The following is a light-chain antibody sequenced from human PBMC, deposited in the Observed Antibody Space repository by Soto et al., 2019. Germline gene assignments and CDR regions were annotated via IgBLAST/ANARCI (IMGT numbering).Light chain of an antibody. Sequence: AIQLTQSPSSLSASVGDRVTITCRASQGISSALAWYQQKPGKAPKLLIYDASSLVSGVPSRLSGSGSGTDFTLTISSLQPEDLATYHCLQFNTYPLTFGPGTKVDIK. J-gene: IGKJ3*01. CDR3: LQFNTYPLT. CDR1: QGISSA. CDR2: DAS. V-gene: IGKV1-13*02.